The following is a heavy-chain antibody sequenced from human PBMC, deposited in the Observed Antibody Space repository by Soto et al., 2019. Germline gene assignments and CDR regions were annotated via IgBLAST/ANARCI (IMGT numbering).Heavy chain of an antibody. J-gene: IGHJ1*01. CDR3: AKDRQPDRIWPLAL. CDR1: GFTFSTYT. Sequence: GGSLRLSCAASGFTFSTYTMNWVRQAPGKGLEWVAGIFPGGSTYYANSVKGRFTISRDHSQSSVFLQMSSLRDGDTAVYYCAKDRQPDRIWPLALWGQGTLVTVAS. D-gene: IGHD3-10*01. V-gene: IGHV3-23*03. CDR2: IFPGGST.